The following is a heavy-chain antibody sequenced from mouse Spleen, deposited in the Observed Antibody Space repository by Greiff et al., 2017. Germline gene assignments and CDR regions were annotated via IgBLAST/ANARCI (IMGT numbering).Heavy chain of an antibody. CDR3: AREGGPLRDAMDY. CDR1: GYTFTSYW. CDR2: INPSNGGT. J-gene: IGHJ4*01. Sequence: VQLQQPGTELVKPGASVKLSCKASGYTFTSYWMHWVKQRPGQGLEWIGNINPSNGGTNYNEKFKSKATLTVDKSSSTAYMQLSSLTSEDSAVYYCAREGGPLRDAMDYWGQGTSVTVSS. V-gene: IGHV1-53*01.